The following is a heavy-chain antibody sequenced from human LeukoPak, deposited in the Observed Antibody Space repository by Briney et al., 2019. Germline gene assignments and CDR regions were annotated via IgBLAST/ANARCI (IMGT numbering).Heavy chain of an antibody. CDR2: ISGSGGST. D-gene: IGHD6-13*01. CDR3: AMDELVHDAFDI. Sequence: GGSMRLSCAASGFTFSSYAMSWVRHAPGKVLEWVSAISGSGGSTYYADSVKGRFTISRDNSKNTLYLQMNSLRAEDTAVYYCAMDELVHDAFDIWGQGTMVTVSS. J-gene: IGHJ3*02. CDR1: GFTFSSYA. V-gene: IGHV3-23*01.